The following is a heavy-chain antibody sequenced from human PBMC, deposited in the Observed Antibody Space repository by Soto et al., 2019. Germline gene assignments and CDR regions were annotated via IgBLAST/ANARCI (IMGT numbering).Heavy chain of an antibody. D-gene: IGHD5-18*01. CDR1: GFTFSSYG. CDR2: ISYDGSNK. J-gene: IGHJ5*02. Sequence: GSLRLSCAASGFTFSSYGMHWVRQAPGKGLEWVAVISYDGSNKYYADSVKGRFTISRDNSKNTLYLQMNSLRAEDKAVYYCAKSRGPNTARWFDPWGQGTLVTVSS. V-gene: IGHV3-30*18. CDR3: AKSRGPNTARWFDP.